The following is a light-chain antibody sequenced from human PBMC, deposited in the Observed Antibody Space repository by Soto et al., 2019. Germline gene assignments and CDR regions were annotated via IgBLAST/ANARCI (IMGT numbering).Light chain of an antibody. Sequence: EIVMTQSPATLSLSPGERATLSCRASQSVSSNLAWYQQKPGQAPRLLIYGASTRATGITARFSGSGSGTEFTLTISSMKSEDFAVYSCQQYFNWPPYAFGQGTKLEI. CDR2: GAS. J-gene: IGKJ2*01. V-gene: IGKV3-15*01. CDR3: QQYFNWPPYA. CDR1: QSVSSN.